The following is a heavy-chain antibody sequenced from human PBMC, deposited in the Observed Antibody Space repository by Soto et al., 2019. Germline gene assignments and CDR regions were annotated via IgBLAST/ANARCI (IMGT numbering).Heavy chain of an antibody. CDR1: GFTFSSYG. Sequence: GGSLRLSCAASGFTFSSYGMHWVRRAPGKGLEWVAVISYDGSNKYYADSVKGRFTISRDNSKNTLYLQMNSLRAEDTAVHYCAKVVAAGYYYYYYGMDVWGQGTTVTVSS. CDR3: AKVVAAGYYYYYYGMDV. D-gene: IGHD6-13*01. CDR2: ISYDGSNK. J-gene: IGHJ6*02. V-gene: IGHV3-30*18.